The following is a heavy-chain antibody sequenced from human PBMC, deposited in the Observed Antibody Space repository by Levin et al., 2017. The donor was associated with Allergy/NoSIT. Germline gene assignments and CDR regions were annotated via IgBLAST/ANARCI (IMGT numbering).Heavy chain of an antibody. V-gene: IGHV1-69*13. CDR2: IIPIFGTA. D-gene: IGHD6-13*01. Sequence: SVKVSCKASGGTFSSYAISWVRQAPGQGLEWMGGIIPIFGTANYAQKFQGRVTITADESTSTAYMELSSLRSEDTAVYYCASLSEYSSSPYYFDYWGQGTLVTVSS. CDR1: GGTFSSYA. CDR3: ASLSEYSSSPYYFDY. J-gene: IGHJ4*02.